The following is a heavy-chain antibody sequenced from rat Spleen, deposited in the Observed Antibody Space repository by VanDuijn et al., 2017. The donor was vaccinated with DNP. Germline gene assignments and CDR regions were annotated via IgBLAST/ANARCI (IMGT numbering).Heavy chain of an antibody. CDR2: IGTDGNNN. D-gene: IGHD1-4*01. V-gene: IGHV5S13*01. J-gene: IGHJ3*01. Sequence: EVQLVESGGGLVQPGRSLKLSCAASGFTFSNYGMAWVRQAPTKGLEWVASIGTDGNNNDFRDSVKGRFTISRDNVENTVYLQMNSLRSEDTATYYCAKVRTTGIPGFAYWGQGTLVTVSS. CDR1: GFTFSNYG. CDR3: AKVRTTGIPGFAY.